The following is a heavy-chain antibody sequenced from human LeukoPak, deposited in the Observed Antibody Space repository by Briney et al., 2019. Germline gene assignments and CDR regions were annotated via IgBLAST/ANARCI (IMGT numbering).Heavy chain of an antibody. CDR2: ISYDGSNK. CDR1: GFTFSSYS. Sequence: PGGSLRLSCAASGFTFSSYSMNWVRQAPGKGLEWVAVISYDGSNKYYADSVKGRFTVSRDNSKNTLYLQVNSLRVEDTAVYYCAKVRWDNSGWYYSDSWGQGTLVTVSS. D-gene: IGHD6-19*01. CDR3: AKVRWDNSGWYYSDS. V-gene: IGHV3-30*18. J-gene: IGHJ4*02.